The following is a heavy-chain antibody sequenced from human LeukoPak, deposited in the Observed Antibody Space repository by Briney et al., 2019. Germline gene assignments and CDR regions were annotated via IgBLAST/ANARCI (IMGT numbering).Heavy chain of an antibody. CDR1: GGSISSYY. D-gene: IGHD3-22*01. Sequence: SETLSLTCIVSGGSISSYYWSWIRQPPGKGLEWIGYSCYSGTTKYNPSLKSRVTISVDTSKNQFSLKLSSVTAADTAVYYCARGGIVVPYSPWGQGTLVTVSS. CDR2: SCYSGTT. J-gene: IGHJ5*02. V-gene: IGHV4-59*01. CDR3: ARGGIVVPYSP.